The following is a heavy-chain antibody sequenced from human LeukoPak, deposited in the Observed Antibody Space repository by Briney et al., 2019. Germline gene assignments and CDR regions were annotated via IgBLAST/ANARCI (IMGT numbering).Heavy chain of an antibody. J-gene: IGHJ5*02. CDR1: GGTFSSYA. D-gene: IGHD3-3*01. CDR2: IIPIFGTA. V-gene: IGHV1-69*13. CDR3: ARDRGFWSGYYINWFDP. Sequence: ASVKVSCKASGGTFSSYAISWVRRAPGQGLEWMGGIIPIFGTANYAQKFQGRVTITADESTSTAYMELSSLRSEDTAVYYCARDRGFWSGYYINWFDPWGQGTLVTVSS.